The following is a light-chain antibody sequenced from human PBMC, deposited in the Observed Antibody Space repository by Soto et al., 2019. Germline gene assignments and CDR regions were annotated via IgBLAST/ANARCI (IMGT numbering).Light chain of an antibody. V-gene: IGKV1-39*01. CDR3: QQSLVEGT. CDR1: QSISSY. J-gene: IGKJ1*01. CDR2: AAS. Sequence: DIQMTQSPSSLSASVGDRVTITCRASQSISSYLNWYQQKPGKAPKLLIYAASSLQSGVPSRFSGSGSGTDFTLTISSLQPEDFATYYCQQSLVEGTFGQGTKVDNK.